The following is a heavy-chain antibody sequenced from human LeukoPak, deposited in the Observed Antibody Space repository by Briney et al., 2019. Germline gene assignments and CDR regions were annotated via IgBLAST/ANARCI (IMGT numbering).Heavy chain of an antibody. CDR1: GGSISSSNW. CDR2: IYHSGST. CDR3: ARDRTPVVPAATRVYYGMDV. J-gene: IGHJ6*02. Sequence: PSGTLSLTCAVSGGSISSSNWWSWVRQPPGKGLEWIGEIYHSGSTNYNPSLKSRVTISVDKSKNQFSLKLSSVTAADTAVYYCARDRTPVVPAATRVYYGMDVWGQGTTVTVSS. D-gene: IGHD2-2*01. V-gene: IGHV4-4*02.